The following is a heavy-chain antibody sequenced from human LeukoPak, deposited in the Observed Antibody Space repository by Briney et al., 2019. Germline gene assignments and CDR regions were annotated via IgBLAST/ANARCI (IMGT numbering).Heavy chain of an antibody. CDR1: GYTFTNYG. J-gene: IGHJ6*02. D-gene: IGHD3-9*01. CDR3: ARETRRRYFESYYGMDV. CDR2: ISGYNGDT. Sequence: ASAKVSCKASGYTFTNYGVSWVRLAPGQGLEWMGWISGYNGDTNYAQKLQGRVTMTTDTSTSTAYMELRSLRSDDTAVYYCARETRRRYFESYYGMDVWGQGTTVTVSS. V-gene: IGHV1-18*01.